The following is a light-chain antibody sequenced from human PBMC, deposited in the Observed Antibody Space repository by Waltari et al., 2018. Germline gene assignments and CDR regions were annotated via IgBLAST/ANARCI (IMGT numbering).Light chain of an antibody. J-gene: IGKJ4*01. V-gene: IGKV3-20*01. CDR3: HQYGSSPPLT. CDR1: QGVSSTY. Sequence: EIVLTQSPGTRSLSPGDRVTLSCRASQGVSSTYLAWYQQKPGQAPRLLIYGASSRATGIPDRFSGSGSGTDFTLTISRLEPEDFAVYYCHQYGSSPPLTFGGGTKVEIK. CDR2: GAS.